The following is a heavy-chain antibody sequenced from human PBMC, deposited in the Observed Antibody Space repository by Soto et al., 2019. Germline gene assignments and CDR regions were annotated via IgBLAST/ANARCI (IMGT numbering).Heavy chain of an antibody. Sequence: PSETLSLTCAVSGYSISSGYYWGWIRQPPGKGLEWIGSIYHSGSTYYNPSLKSRVTISVDTSKNQFSLKLSPVTAADTAVYYCARAYYGSGLFDYWGQGTLVTVSS. CDR2: IYHSGST. CDR3: ARAYYGSGLFDY. V-gene: IGHV4-38-2*01. CDR1: GYSISSGYY. D-gene: IGHD3-10*01. J-gene: IGHJ4*02.